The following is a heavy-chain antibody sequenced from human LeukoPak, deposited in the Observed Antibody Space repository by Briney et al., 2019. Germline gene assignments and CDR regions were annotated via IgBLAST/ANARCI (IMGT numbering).Heavy chain of an antibody. V-gene: IGHV3-23*01. CDR1: GFTLSSYA. CDR3: AKAAREVVVTASFDY. CDR2: ISGSGGST. D-gene: IGHD2-21*02. Sequence: GGSLRLSCAASGFTLSSYAMSWVRQAPGKGLEWVSAISGSGGSTYYADSVKGRFTISRDNSKNTLYLQMNSLRAEDTAVYYCAKAAREVVVTASFDYWGQGTLVTVSS. J-gene: IGHJ4*02.